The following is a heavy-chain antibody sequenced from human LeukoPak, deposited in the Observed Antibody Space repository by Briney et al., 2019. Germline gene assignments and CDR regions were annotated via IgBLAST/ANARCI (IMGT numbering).Heavy chain of an antibody. Sequence: SETLSLTCTVSGGSISSSSYYWGWIRQPPGKGLEWIGYIYYSGSTNYNPSLKSRVTISVDTSKNQFSLKLSSVTAADTAVYYCARDAFDIWGQGTMVTVSS. CDR1: GGSISSSSYY. CDR2: IYYSGST. J-gene: IGHJ3*02. V-gene: IGHV4-61*01. CDR3: ARDAFDI.